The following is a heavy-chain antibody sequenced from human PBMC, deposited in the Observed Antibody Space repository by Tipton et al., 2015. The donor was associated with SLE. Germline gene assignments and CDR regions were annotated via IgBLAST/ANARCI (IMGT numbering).Heavy chain of an antibody. CDR3: ARELQQLVAFDI. V-gene: IGHV4-59*12. J-gene: IGHJ3*02. CDR1: GGSIRLYY. D-gene: IGHD6-6*01. Sequence: TLSLTCTVSGGSIRLYYWSWIRQPPGEGLEWIGYIDYSGSTNYNPSLKSRVTISVDTSKNQFSLKLSSVTAADTAVYYCARELQQLVAFDIWGQGTMVTVSS. CDR2: IDYSGST.